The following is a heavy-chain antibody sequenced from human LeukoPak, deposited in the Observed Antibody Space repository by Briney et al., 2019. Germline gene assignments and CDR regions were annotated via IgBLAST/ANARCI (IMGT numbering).Heavy chain of an antibody. V-gene: IGHV4-59*01. Sequence: SETLSLTRTVSGGSISSYYWSWIRQPPGKGLEWIGYIYYSGSTNYNPSLKSRVTISVDTSKNQFSLKLSSVTAADTAVYYCARLSSPLGSSYYFDYWGQGTLVTVSS. CDR3: ARLSSPLGSSYYFDY. D-gene: IGHD1-26*01. CDR2: IYYSGST. J-gene: IGHJ4*02. CDR1: GGSISSYY.